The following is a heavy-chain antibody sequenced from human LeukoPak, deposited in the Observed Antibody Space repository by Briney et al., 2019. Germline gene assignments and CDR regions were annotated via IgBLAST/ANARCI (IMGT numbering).Heavy chain of an antibody. J-gene: IGHJ4*02. V-gene: IGHV1-2*02. CDR3: ARGNYYGSGPLFDS. Sequence: ASVKVSCKASGYTFNDYYMHWVRQAPGQGLEWMGWVDPYSGGTNYAQKFQGRVTMTRDMSISTAYMELSGLRSDDTADYYCARGNYYGSGPLFDSWGQGTLVTLSS. D-gene: IGHD3-10*01. CDR1: GYTFNDYY. CDR2: VDPYSGGT.